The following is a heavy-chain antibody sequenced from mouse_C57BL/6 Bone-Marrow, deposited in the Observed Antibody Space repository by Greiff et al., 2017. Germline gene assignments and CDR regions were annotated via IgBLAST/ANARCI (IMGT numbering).Heavy chain of an antibody. CDR1: GYTFTSYW. V-gene: IGHV1-55*01. J-gene: IGHJ4*01. D-gene: IGHD1-1*01. CDR2: IYPGRGST. CDR3: VRGITTVGEGMDY. Sequence: VQLQQPGAELVKPGASVKMSCKASGYTFTSYWITWVKQRPGQGLEWIGDIYPGRGSTNYNEKFKSKATLTVDTSSSTAYMQLSSLTSEDSAVYYCVRGITTVGEGMDYWGQGTSVTVSS.